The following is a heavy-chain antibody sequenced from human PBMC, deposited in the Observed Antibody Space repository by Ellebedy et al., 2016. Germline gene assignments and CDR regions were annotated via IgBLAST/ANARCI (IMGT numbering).Heavy chain of an antibody. D-gene: IGHD2-21*02. V-gene: IGHV3-15*01. J-gene: IGHJ3*01. Sequence: GESLKISXSASGFIFSNACMTWVRQAPGKGLDSVARAKSKADGVTTDYSTPVKGRFTISRDDSSHTVFLQMNSLKRDDTALYYCTVSAMRTTDGVFDLWGQGTMVTVSS. CDR2: AKSKADGVTT. CDR3: TVSAMRTTDGVFDL. CDR1: GFIFSNAC.